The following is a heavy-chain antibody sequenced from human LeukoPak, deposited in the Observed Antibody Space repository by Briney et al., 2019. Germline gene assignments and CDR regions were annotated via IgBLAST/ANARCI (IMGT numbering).Heavy chain of an antibody. CDR2: ISAYNGNT. D-gene: IGHD3-22*01. V-gene: IGHV1-18*01. J-gene: IGHJ4*02. Sequence: GASVKVSCKASGYTFTSYGISWVRQAPGQGLEWMGWISAYNGNTNYAQKLQGRVTMTTDTSTSTAYMELRSLRSDDTAVYYCARAYYHDSSDYYFPLDYWGQGTLVTVSS. CDR3: ARAYYHDSSDYYFPLDY. CDR1: GYTFTSYG.